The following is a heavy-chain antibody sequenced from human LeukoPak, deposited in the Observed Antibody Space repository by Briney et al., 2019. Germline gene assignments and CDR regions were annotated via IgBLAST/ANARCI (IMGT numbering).Heavy chain of an antibody. Sequence: SETLSLTCAVYGWSFNDYYWNWIRQPPGKGLEWIGEINARGDTNYNPSLKSRVNISVDTSKKQFSLRLTSMIAADTAPYYCERGQVPAARGYNWFDPWGQGTLVTVSS. D-gene: IGHD2-2*01. CDR3: ERGQVPAARGYNWFDP. V-gene: IGHV4-34*01. CDR1: GWSFNDYY. CDR2: INARGDT. J-gene: IGHJ5*02.